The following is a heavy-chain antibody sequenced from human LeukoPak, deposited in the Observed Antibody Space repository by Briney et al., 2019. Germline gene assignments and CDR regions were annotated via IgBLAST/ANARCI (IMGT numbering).Heavy chain of an antibody. J-gene: IGHJ4*02. CDR2: SASGGSS. CDR1: GFTFSSYA. D-gene: IGHD4-17*01. Sequence: GGSLRLSCVASGFTFSSYAMNWVRQAPGKGLEWVSTSASGGSSYYADSVKGRFTISRDNSKNTLYLPMNSLGAEDTAVYYCAKATVTPFIDYWGQGTLVPVPS. V-gene: IGHV3-23*01. CDR3: AKATVTPFIDY.